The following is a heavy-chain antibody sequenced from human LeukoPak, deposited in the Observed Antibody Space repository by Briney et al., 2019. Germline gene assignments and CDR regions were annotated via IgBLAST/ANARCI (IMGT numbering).Heavy chain of an antibody. D-gene: IGHD3-22*01. V-gene: IGHV3-30-3*01. CDR3: ARDLETTMILVVTYYSDAFDI. J-gene: IGHJ3*02. Sequence: PGRSLRLSCAAPGFTFSSYAMHWVRQAPGKGLEWVAVISSDGSNKYYADSVKGRFSISRVNSKNTLYLQMNSLRAEDTAVYYCARDLETTMILVVTYYSDAFDIWGQGTMVTVSS. CDR2: ISSDGSNK. CDR1: GFTFSSYA.